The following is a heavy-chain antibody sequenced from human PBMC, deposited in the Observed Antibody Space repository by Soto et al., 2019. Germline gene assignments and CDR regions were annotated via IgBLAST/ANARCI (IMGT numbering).Heavy chain of an antibody. V-gene: IGHV4-31*11. Sequence: PSETLSLTCAVSDGSISSGGYYWNWIRQHPGKGLEWIGYITYRGSTYYSPSLKSRVTISVDTSKNQFSLKLSSVTAADTAVYYCAREDYDAFDICGQGTMVTV. CDR1: DGSISSGGYY. CDR3: AREDYDAFDI. D-gene: IGHD3-16*01. CDR2: ITYRGST. J-gene: IGHJ3*02.